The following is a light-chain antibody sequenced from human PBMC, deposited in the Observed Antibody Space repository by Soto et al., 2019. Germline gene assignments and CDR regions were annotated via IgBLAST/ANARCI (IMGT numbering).Light chain of an antibody. V-gene: IGKV3-20*01. J-gene: IGKJ1*01. Sequence: ELVMTQSPATLSLSPGEGATLSCRASQSVSSNLTWYQQKPGQAPRLLIYGTSIRATGIPDRFTGSGSGTEFTLIISSLDPEDFGVYYCQQYGSSPRTFGQGTKVDIK. CDR2: GTS. CDR3: QQYGSSPRT. CDR1: QSVSSN.